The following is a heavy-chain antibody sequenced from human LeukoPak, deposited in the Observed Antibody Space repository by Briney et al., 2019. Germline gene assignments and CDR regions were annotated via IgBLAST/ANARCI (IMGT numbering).Heavy chain of an antibody. CDR1: GFTFSSYS. J-gene: IGHJ6*02. D-gene: IGHD2-21*02. V-gene: IGHV3-21*01. CDR3: ARVVVVTPYYYYGMDV. CDR2: ISSSSSYI. Sequence: GGSLRLSCAASGFTFSSYSMNWVRQAPEKGLECVSSISSSSSYIYYADSVKGRFTISRDNAKNSLYLQMNSLRAEDTAVYYCARVVVVTPYYYYGMDVWGQGTTVAVSS.